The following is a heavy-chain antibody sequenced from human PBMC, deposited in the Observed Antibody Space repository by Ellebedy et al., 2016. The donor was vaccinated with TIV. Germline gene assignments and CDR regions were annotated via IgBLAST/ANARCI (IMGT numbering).Heavy chain of an antibody. J-gene: IGHJ4*02. CDR3: TKEEWWRSDY. V-gene: IGHV3-7*04. Sequence: GESLKISCAASGFPFSAQWKTWVRQAPGKGLEWVAKIKPDGSGAFYVEPVNGRFTLSRDNAKSSLYLQMNSLRAEDTAVYYCTKEEWWRSDYWGQGILVTVSS. CDR1: GFPFSAQW. D-gene: IGHD2-15*01. CDR2: IKPDGSGA.